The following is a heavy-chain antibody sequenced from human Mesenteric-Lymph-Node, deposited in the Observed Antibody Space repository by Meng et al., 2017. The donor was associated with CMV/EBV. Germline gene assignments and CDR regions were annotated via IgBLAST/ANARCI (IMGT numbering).Heavy chain of an antibody. J-gene: IGHJ4*02. Sequence: GGSLRLSCAASGFTFSSYWMSWVRQAPGKGLEWVANKKQDGSEKYYVDSVKGRFTISRDNAKNSLFLQMDSMRAEDTAVYYCARDASSGYYFPYFDYWGQGTLVTVSS. CDR2: KKQDGSEK. D-gene: IGHD3-22*01. V-gene: IGHV3-7*01. CDR1: GFTFSSYW. CDR3: ARDASSGYYFPYFDY.